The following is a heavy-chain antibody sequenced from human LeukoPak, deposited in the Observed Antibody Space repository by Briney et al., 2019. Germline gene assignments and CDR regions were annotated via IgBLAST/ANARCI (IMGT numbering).Heavy chain of an antibody. CDR3: ARGDPAVYFQH. J-gene: IGHJ1*01. CDR2: INHSGST. Sequence: PSETLSLTCAVYGGSLSGYYWSWIRQPPGKGLEWIGEINHSGSTNYNPSLKSRVTISVDTSKNQFSLKLSSVTAADTAVYYCARGDPAVYFQHWGQGTLVTVSS. CDR1: GGSLSGYY. V-gene: IGHV4-34*01.